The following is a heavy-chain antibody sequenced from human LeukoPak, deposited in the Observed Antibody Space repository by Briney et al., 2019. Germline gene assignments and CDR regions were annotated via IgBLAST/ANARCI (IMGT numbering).Heavy chain of an antibody. CDR1: GFTFNSYA. J-gene: IGHJ6*02. V-gene: IGHV3-23*01. CDR2: ISGGGGST. D-gene: IGHD2-2*01. CDR3: AKDQIVVVPAAILGVSPIYGMDV. Sequence: GGSLRLSCAASGFTFNSYAMTWVRQAPGKGLEWVSAISGGGGSTYYADSVKGRFTISRDNSMNTLYLQMNSLRAEDTAVYYCAKDQIVVVPAAILGVSPIYGMDVWGQGTTVTVSS.